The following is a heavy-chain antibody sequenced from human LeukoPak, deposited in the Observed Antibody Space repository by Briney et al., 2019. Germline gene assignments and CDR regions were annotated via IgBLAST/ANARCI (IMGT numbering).Heavy chain of an antibody. CDR2: ITTSDTTI. CDR1: GFTFSDYY. D-gene: IGHD1-14*01. J-gene: IGHJ3*02. CDR3: ARHAGSYAFDI. Sequence: GGSLRLSCAASGFTFSDYYMSWIRQAPGMGLEWVSYITTSDTTIYYADSVKGRFTISRDNANNSLYLQMNSLRAEDTAVYYCARHAGSYAFDIWGQGTMVTVSS. V-gene: IGHV3-11*04.